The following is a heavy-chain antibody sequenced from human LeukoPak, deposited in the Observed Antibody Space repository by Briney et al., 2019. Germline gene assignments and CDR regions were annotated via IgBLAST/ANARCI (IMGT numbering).Heavy chain of an antibody. CDR2: IYSGGNT. CDR3: AKNGDRGAYCSGGSCYPYYYYYMDV. V-gene: IGHV3-53*01. D-gene: IGHD2-15*01. Sequence: GGSLRLSCAVSGFTVSGNYMSWVRQAPGKGLEWVSLIYSGGNTYYADSVKGRFTVSRDNSKNTLYLQMNSLRAEDTAIYYCAKNGDRGAYCSGGSCYPYYYYYMDVWGKGTTVTISS. CDR1: GFTVSGNY. J-gene: IGHJ6*03.